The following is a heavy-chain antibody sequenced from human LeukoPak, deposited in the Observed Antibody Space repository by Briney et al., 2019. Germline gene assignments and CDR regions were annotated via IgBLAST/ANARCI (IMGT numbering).Heavy chain of an antibody. V-gene: IGHV3-33*01. Sequence: PGGSLRLSCAASGFTFSSYGMHWVRQAPGKGLEWVAVIWYDGSNKYYADSVKGRFTISRDNSKNTLYLQMNSLRAEDTAVYYCARTYYDFWSGYYLYGMDVWGQGTTVTVSS. CDR3: ARTYYDFWSGYYLYGMDV. J-gene: IGHJ6*02. CDR1: GFTFSSYG. CDR2: IWYDGSNK. D-gene: IGHD3-3*01.